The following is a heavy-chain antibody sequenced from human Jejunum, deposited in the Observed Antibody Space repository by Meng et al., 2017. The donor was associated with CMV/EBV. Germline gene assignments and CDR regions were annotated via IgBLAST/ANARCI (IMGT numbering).Heavy chain of an antibody. CDR1: GVPVINTY. CDR3: ARHLYSFGVVTAIDY. J-gene: IGHJ4*02. CDR2: TYTGGTT. Sequence: SGVPVINTYMSWVRQAPGKGLEWVSVTYTGGTTYYADSVKGRFTVSRDSLNNTLSLQMNSLRAEDTAFYYCARHLYSFGVVTAIDYWGQGTLVTVSS. V-gene: IGHV3-53*01. D-gene: IGHD3-3*01.